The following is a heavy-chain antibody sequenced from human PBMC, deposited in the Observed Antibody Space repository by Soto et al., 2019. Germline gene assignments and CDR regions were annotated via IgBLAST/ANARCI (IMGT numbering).Heavy chain of an antibody. V-gene: IGHV3-30*18. CDR2: ISRDGNNK. J-gene: IGHJ4*02. Sequence: GGSLRLSCATSGFTFRFYDMHWVRQAPGKGLEWVAIISRDGNNKDYGDSVKGRFAISRDNSKNTLYLQMNSLRGEDTAVYYCAKDAYTPIRTTAHDSGGLDHWGRGTLVTVSS. CDR3: AKDAYTPIRTTAHDSGGLDH. D-gene: IGHD4-4*01. CDR1: GFTFRFYD.